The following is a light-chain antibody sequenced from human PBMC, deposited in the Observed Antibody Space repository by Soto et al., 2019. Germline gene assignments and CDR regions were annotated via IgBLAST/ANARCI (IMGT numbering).Light chain of an antibody. Sequence: DIQMTQSLSTLSASVGDRVTITCRASQSFSSWLAWYQQKPGKAPKLLIYDASSLESGVPSRFSGRGSGTEFTLTISSLRPDDFATYYCQQYNTYHSFGQGTKLEIK. V-gene: IGKV1-5*01. CDR2: DAS. CDR3: QQYNTYHS. CDR1: QSFSSW. J-gene: IGKJ2*03.